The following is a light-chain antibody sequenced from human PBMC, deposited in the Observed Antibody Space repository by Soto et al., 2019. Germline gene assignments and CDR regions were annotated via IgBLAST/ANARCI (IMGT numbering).Light chain of an antibody. CDR3: QLDGSPPLT. CDR2: GTS. V-gene: IGKV3-20*01. J-gene: IGKJ5*01. CDR1: LRASSTC. Sequence: ERSTLSGSIGLRASSTCLAWYQQQPGQAPRLLMSGTSSRATGVPDRVSGSGFGTDFTLTISRLEPEDFAVYYCQLDGSPPLTLGQGTRLEIK.